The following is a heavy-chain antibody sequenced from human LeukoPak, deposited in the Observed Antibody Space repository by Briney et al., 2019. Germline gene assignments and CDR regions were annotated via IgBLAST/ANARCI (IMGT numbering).Heavy chain of an antibody. Sequence: SVKVSCKASGYTFTSYGISWVRQAPGQGLEWMGRIIPIFGIANYAQKFQGRVTITADKSTSTAYMELSSLRSEDTAVYYCARDRSSGGPYYYYGMDVWGQGTTVTVSS. V-gene: IGHV1-69*04. CDR2: IIPIFGIA. D-gene: IGHD6-19*01. J-gene: IGHJ6*02. CDR3: ARDRSSGGPYYYYGMDV. CDR1: GYTFTSYG.